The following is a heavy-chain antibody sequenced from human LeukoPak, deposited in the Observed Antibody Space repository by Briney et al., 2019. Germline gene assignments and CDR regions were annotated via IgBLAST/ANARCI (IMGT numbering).Heavy chain of an antibody. D-gene: IGHD3-10*01. V-gene: IGHV3-23*01. Sequence: AGSLRLSCAASEFIFSSHAMGWVRQAPGKGLEWVSSLSGSGGSTYYADSAKGRFAISRDNSKNTLHLQMNSLRVEDTAVYYCAKDPLLWFGEVDDAFDIWGQGTMVTVSS. CDR3: AKDPLLWFGEVDDAFDI. J-gene: IGHJ3*02. CDR2: LSGSGGST. CDR1: EFIFSSHA.